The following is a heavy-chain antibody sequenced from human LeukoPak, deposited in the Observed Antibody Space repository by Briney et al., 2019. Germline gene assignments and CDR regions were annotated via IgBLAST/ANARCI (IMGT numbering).Heavy chain of an antibody. D-gene: IGHD2-21*02. V-gene: IGHV4-4*07. CDR1: GNSISGYY. CDR2: MHTSGST. J-gene: IGHJ3*02. CDR3: ARLPGCSGADCFRAFDI. Sequence: SETLSLTCAVSGNSISGYYWSWIRQAAGKGLEWIGRMHTSGSTNYSPSLKSRMTISVDRSKNHFSLSLTSVTAADTAVYYCARLPGCSGADCFRAFDIWGQGTMVTVSS.